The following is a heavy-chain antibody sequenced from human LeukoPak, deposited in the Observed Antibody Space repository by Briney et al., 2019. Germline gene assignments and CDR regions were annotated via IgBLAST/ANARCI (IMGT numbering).Heavy chain of an antibody. CDR3: ASNPLDYDFWSGYSSAHYYNWFDP. CDR1: GGSISSSSYY. V-gene: IGHV4-39*01. CDR2: IYYSGST. Sequence: SETLSLTCTVSGGSISSSSYYWGWIRQPPGKGLEWIGSIYYSGSTYYNPSLKSRVTISVDTSKNQFSLKLSSVTAADTAVYYCASNPLDYDFWSGYSSAHYYNWFDPWGQGTLVTVSS. D-gene: IGHD3-3*01. J-gene: IGHJ5*02.